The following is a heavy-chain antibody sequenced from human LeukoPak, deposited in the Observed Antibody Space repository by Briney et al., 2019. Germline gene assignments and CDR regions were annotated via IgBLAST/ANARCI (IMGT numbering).Heavy chain of an antibody. V-gene: IGHV3-7*03. J-gene: IGHJ5*02. CDR2: IKQDGSEK. D-gene: IGHD1-1*01. CDR3: ARDIGNWNDHWFDP. Sequence: PGGSLRLSCAASGFTFSSYWMSWVRQAPGKGLEWVANIKQDGSEKYYVDSVKGRFTISRDNAKNSLYLQMNSPRAEDTAVYYCARDIGNWNDHWFDPWGQGTLVTVSS. CDR1: GFTFSSYW.